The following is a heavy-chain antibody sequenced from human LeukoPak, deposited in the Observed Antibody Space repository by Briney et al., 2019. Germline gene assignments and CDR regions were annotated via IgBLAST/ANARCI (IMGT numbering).Heavy chain of an antibody. CDR1: GGSFSGYY. J-gene: IGHJ1*01. CDR2: INHSGST. D-gene: IGHD2-2*01. CDR3: ARRGVVPAAIRSGYFQH. Sequence: SETLSLTCAVYGGSFSGYYWSWIRQPPGKGLERIGEINHSGSTNYNPSLKSRVTISVDTSKNQFSLKLSSVTAADTAVYYCARRGVVPAAIRSGYFQHWGQGTLVTVSS. V-gene: IGHV4-34*01.